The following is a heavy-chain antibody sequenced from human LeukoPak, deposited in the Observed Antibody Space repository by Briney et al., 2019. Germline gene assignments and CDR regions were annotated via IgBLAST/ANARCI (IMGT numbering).Heavy chain of an antibody. D-gene: IGHD3-10*01. CDR1: ADSATSNSAA. Sequence: SQTLSLTCAISADSATSNSAAWNWIRQSPSRGLEWLGRTYYRSKWYNDYAVSVKSRITINPDTSKNQFSLQLNSVTPEDTAVYYCARVPWGPPGVRYAFDIWGQGTMVTVSS. CDR2: TYYRSKWYN. CDR3: ARVPWGPPGVRYAFDI. V-gene: IGHV6-1*01. J-gene: IGHJ3*02.